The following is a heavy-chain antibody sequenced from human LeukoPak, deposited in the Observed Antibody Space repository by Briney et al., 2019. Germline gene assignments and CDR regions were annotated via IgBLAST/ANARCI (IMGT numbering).Heavy chain of an antibody. V-gene: IGHV1-18*03. CDR3: ARDGALLWFGESFDYYYGMDV. D-gene: IGHD3-10*01. CDR1: GYTFTSYG. J-gene: IGHJ6*02. Sequence: ASVKVSCKASGYTFTSYGISWVRQAPGQGLEWMGWISAYNGNTNYAQKLQGRVTMTTDTSTSTAYMELRSLRSDDMAVYYCARDGALLWFGESFDYYYGMDVWGQGTTVTVSS. CDR2: ISAYNGNT.